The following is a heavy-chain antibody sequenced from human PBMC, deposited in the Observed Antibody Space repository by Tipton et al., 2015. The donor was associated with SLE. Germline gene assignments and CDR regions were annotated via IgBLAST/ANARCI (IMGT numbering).Heavy chain of an antibody. D-gene: IGHD3-10*01. CDR2: IFPGNSDT. J-gene: IGHJ5*02. CDR3: ARYMGESLLKNWFDP. CDR1: GYDFFGYW. Sequence: QLVQSGAEVKKSGESLRISCQGSGYDFFGYWIAWVRQMPGKGLEYMGIIFPGNSDTRYSPSFQGQVTISADKSINTAYLQWRRLNASDTAIYYCARYMGESLLKNWFDPWGQGTLVTASS. V-gene: IGHV5-51*03.